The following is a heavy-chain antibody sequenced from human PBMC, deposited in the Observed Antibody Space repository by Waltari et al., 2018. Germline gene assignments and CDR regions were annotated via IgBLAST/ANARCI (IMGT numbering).Heavy chain of an antibody. D-gene: IGHD3-10*01. CDR1: GFRFSNYW. V-gene: IGHV3-74*03. J-gene: IGHJ6*02. CDR3: VRLAQRTYRSPVPGRHYYYGMDV. CDR2: IRNDESSL. Sequence: EEQLLESGGGLVQPGDSLRLSCAASGFRFSNYWMNWVRQAPGKGLVWGARIRNDESSLTYADSVKGRFTISRDNAKNTLYRQMKRLRAEDTAVYYCVRLAQRTYRSPVPGRHYYYGMDVWGQGTTVTVSS.